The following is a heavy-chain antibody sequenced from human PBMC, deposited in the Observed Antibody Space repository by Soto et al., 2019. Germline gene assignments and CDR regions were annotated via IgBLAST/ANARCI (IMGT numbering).Heavy chain of an antibody. V-gene: IGHV3-7*01. CDR2: IKQDESEE. Sequence: VGSLRLSCAASGFTFSTYWMSWVRQAPGRGLEWVANIKQDESEEYYVDSVKGRFTISRDNAKNSLYLQMNSLRAEDTAVYYCARDYCGGDCQLDYCGQGTLVTVSS. CDR3: ARDYCGGDCQLDY. CDR1: GFTFSTYW. D-gene: IGHD2-21*02. J-gene: IGHJ4*02.